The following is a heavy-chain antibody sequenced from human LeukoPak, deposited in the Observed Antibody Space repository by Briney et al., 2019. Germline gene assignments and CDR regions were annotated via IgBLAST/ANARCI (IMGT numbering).Heavy chain of an antibody. D-gene: IGHD2-2*01. CDR1: GFAFSSHG. J-gene: IGHJ4*02. Sequence: GSLRLSCAASGFAFSSHGMNWVRQAPGKGLEWVSGISPSGDILYYVDSVKGQFTISRDNSKNTLFLQMNSLRPEDTAVYYCARDLKTAMHYFDYWGQGALVTVSS. V-gene: IGHV3-23*01. CDR2: ISPSGDIL. CDR3: ARDLKTAMHYFDY.